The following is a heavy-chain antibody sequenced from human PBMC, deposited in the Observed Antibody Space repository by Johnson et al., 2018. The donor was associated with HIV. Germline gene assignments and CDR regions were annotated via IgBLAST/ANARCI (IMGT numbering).Heavy chain of an antibody. Sequence: QVQLVESGGGVVQPGGSLRLSCAASRFTFSSYGMHWVRQAPGKGLEWVTFIRYDGSEKYFADSVKGRFTISRDNSKNTLYLQMSSLRLEDTALYYCARAVGAGGIWGQGTMVTVSS. V-gene: IGHV3-30*02. CDR3: ARAVGAGGI. D-gene: IGHD1-26*01. J-gene: IGHJ3*02. CDR1: RFTFSSYG. CDR2: IRYDGSEK.